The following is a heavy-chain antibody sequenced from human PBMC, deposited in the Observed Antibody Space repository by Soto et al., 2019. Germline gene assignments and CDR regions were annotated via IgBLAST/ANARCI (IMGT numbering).Heavy chain of an antibody. D-gene: IGHD2-15*01. CDR2: IIPIFTRT. CDR1: GGTFSTSS. Sequence: QLQLVQSGTEVKEPWSSVKVSCKASGGTFSTSSFVWVRQGPGQGLEWMGGIIPIFTRTNFAQTFQGRVTFSADESTRTTYMELRSLTSEDTAIYYCARDVVRSTAGDSWGQGTLVTVSS. J-gene: IGHJ4*02. CDR3: ARDVVRSTAGDS. V-gene: IGHV1-69*01.